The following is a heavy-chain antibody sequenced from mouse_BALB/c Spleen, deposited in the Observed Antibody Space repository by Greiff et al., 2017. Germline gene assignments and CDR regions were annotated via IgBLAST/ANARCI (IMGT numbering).Heavy chain of an antibody. V-gene: IGHV3-6*02. CDR1: GYSITSGYY. D-gene: IGHD2-2*01. J-gene: IGHJ3*01. Sequence: EVQRVESGPGLVKPSQSLSLTCSVTGYSITSGYYWNWIRQFPGNKLEWMGYISYDGSNNYNPSLKNRISITRDTSKNQFFLKLNSVTTEDTATYYCATYGYDGAFAYWGQGTLVTVSA. CDR2: ISYDGSN. CDR3: ATYGYDGAFAY.